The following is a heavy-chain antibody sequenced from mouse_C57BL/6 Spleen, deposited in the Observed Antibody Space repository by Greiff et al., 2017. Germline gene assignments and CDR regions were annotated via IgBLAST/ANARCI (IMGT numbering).Heavy chain of an antibody. D-gene: IGHD3-2*01. Sequence: VQLQQSGPELVKPGASVKISCQASGYAFSCSWMNWVKQRPGKGLEWIGRLCPGDGDTNYNGKFKGKATLAADKSSSTAYMQSSSLTSDAAAVYFCARLTGTRYFDVWGTGTTVTVSS. CDR1: GYAFSCSW. CDR2: LCPGDGDT. V-gene: IGHV1-82*01. J-gene: IGHJ1*03. CDR3: ARLTGTRYFDV.